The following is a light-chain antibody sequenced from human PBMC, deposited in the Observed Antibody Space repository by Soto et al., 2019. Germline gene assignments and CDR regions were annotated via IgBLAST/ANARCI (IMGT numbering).Light chain of an antibody. J-gene: IGLJ1*01. CDR3: SSYTSSDTYV. CDR2: DVS. Sequence: SALPQPASVSGSPGQSITISCTGTSSDVGNYNYVSWHQHHPGKAPKLMINDVSNRPSGVSSRFSGSKSGNTASLTISGLQAEDEADYYCSSYTSSDTYVFGTGTKVTVL. V-gene: IGLV2-14*03. CDR1: SSDVGNYNY.